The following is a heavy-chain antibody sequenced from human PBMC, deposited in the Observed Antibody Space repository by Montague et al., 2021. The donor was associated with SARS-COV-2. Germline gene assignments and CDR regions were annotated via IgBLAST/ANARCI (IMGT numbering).Heavy chain of an antibody. V-gene: IGHV4-4*07. J-gene: IGHJ5*02. CDR2: IHAGGIS. Sequence: SETLSLTCTVSGGSTNNYYWSWIRQPAGKGLEWIGSIHAGGISTXXPSLETRVTMSVDTSKNQFSLKLSSVTAADTAVYYCARGRFYYDSGELGSWGQGTLVTVSS. CDR3: ARGRFYYDSGELGS. CDR1: GGSTNNYY. D-gene: IGHD3-22*01.